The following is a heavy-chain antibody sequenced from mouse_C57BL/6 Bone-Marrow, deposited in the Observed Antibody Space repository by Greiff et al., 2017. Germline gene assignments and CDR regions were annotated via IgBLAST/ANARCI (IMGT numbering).Heavy chain of an antibody. CDR1: GYTFTSYW. J-gene: IGHJ2*01. V-gene: IGHV1-69*01. Sequence: QVQLKQPGAELVMPGASVKLSCKASGYTFTSYWMHWVKQRPGQGLEWIGEIDPSDSYTNYNQKFKGKSTLTVDKSSSTAYMQLSSLTSEDSAVYYCARRGVYYYGSSWYYFDYWGQGTTLTVSS. CDR3: ARRGVYYYGSSWYYFDY. CDR2: IDPSDSYT. D-gene: IGHD1-1*01.